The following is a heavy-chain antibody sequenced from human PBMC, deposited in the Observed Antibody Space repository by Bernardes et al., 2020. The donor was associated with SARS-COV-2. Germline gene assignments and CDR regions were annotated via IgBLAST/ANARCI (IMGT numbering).Heavy chain of an antibody. D-gene: IGHD2-2*01. CDR1: GFTFNNFG. CDR2: ISYEGSIQ. CDR3: AKLRSVLWIHPYYNAMDA. J-gene: IGHJ6*02. V-gene: IGHV3-30*18. Sequence: SLILSCEASGFTFNNFGMHWVRQAPGQGLEWVAVISYEGSIQHYADSVKGRFTISRDSSKNTVYLQMNTLRPEDTAVYYCAKLRSVLWIHPYYNAMDAWGQGTTVTVSS.